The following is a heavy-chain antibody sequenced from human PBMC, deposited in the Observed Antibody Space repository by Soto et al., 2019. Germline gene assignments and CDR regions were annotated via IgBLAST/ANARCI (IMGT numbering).Heavy chain of an antibody. CDR2: ISAYNGNT. D-gene: IGHD6-19*01. J-gene: IGHJ6*02. CDR1: GYTFTSYG. CDR3: ARVKIAVAGTSTSYYYYYGMDV. Sequence: GASVKVSCKASGYTFTSYGISWVRQAPGQGLEWMGWISAYNGNTNYAQKLQGRVTMTTDTSTSTAYMELRSLRSDDTAVYYCARVKIAVAGTSTSYYYYYGMDVWGQGTTVTVYS. V-gene: IGHV1-18*04.